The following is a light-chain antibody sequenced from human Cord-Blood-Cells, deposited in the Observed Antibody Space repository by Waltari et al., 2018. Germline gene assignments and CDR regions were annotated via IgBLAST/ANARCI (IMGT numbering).Light chain of an antibody. CDR1: QTLLHSNGYNY. CDR2: LGL. Sequence: DIVMTQSQLSLPVTPGQPASISCRPSQTLLHSNGYNYLDWYLQKPGQSPQPLIYLGLNRASGVPDRFSGSGSGTDFTLKISRVEAEDVGVYYCMQALQTPWTFGQGTKVEIK. J-gene: IGKJ1*01. V-gene: IGKV2-28*01. CDR3: MQALQTPWT.